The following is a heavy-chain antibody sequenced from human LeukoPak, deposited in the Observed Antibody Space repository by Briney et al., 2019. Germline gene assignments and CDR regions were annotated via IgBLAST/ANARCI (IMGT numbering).Heavy chain of an antibody. D-gene: IGHD6-19*01. CDR1: GFTFSSYG. CDR2: IRYDGTNK. Sequence: GGSLRLSCAASGFTFSSYGMHWVRQAPGKGLEWVAFIRYDGTNKYYADSVKGRFTISRDNSKNTLYLQMNSLRAEDTAVYYCAKGRPPIAVIGAFDIWGQGTMVTVSS. V-gene: IGHV3-30*02. CDR3: AKGRPPIAVIGAFDI. J-gene: IGHJ3*02.